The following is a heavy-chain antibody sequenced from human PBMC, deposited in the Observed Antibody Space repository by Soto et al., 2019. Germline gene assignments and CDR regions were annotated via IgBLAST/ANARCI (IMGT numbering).Heavy chain of an antibody. V-gene: IGHV1-8*02. Sequence: ASVKVSCKASGYTFTSYDINWVRQATGQGLEWMGWMNPNSGNTGYAQKFQGRVTMTRNTSISTAYMELSSLRSEDTAVYYCARSACSSTSCYDAFDIWGQGTMVTVSS. CDR2: MNPNSGNT. CDR1: GYTFTSYD. CDR3: ARSACSSTSCYDAFDI. D-gene: IGHD2-2*01. J-gene: IGHJ3*02.